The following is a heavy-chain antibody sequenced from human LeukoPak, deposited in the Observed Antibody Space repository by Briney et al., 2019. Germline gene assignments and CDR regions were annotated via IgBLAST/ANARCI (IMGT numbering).Heavy chain of an antibody. Sequence: PSETLSLTCTVSGGSISSSSYYWGWIRQPPGKGLEWIGSIYYSGSTYYNPSLKSRVTISVDTSKNQFSLELSSVTAADTAVYYCATGIAAAGDLDYWGQGTLVTVSS. CDR2: IYYSGST. CDR3: ATGIAAAGDLDY. CDR1: GGSISSSSYY. D-gene: IGHD6-13*01. J-gene: IGHJ4*02. V-gene: IGHV4-39*07.